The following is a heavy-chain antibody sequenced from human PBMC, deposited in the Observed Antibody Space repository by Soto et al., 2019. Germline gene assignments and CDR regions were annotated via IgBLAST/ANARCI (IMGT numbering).Heavy chain of an antibody. CDR2: IYYSVST. D-gene: IGHD6-13*01. V-gene: IGHV4-30-4*01. CDR3: ARLPTQAAPSYYGMDV. CDR1: GGSTSSGDYY. J-gene: IGHJ6*02. Sequence: SETLSLTCTVSGGSTSSGDYYWSWIRQPPGKGLERWGYIYYSVSTYYNPSLKSRVTISVDTSKNQYSLKLSSVTAADTAVYYCARLPTQAAPSYYGMDVWGQVTTVTVTS.